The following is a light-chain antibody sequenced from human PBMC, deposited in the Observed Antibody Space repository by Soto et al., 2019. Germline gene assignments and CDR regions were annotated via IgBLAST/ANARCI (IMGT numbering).Light chain of an antibody. CDR1: QSFRGL. J-gene: IGKJ5*01. CDR3: QQRHMWPIT. V-gene: IGKV3-11*01. Sequence: EVVLTQSPVPLSLSPGERATLSCRASQSFRGLLAWYQQKPGQAPRLLIYDADNRATGIPPRFSGSGSGTDFTLTISSLEPEESAVYYCQQRHMWPITFGQGTRLEIK. CDR2: DAD.